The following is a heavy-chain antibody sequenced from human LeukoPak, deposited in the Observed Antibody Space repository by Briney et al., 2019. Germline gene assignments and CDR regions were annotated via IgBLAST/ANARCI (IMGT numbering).Heavy chain of an antibody. J-gene: IGHJ3*02. CDR3: ARGTHGGIRDAFDI. CDR1: GYTFTSYY. CDR2: INPSGGST. Sequence: ASVKVSCKASGYTFTSYYMHWVRQAPGQGLEWMGRINPSGGSTSYAQKFQGRVTMTRDTSTGTVYMELSSLGSDDTAVYYCARGTHGGIRDAFDIWGQGTMVTVSS. D-gene: IGHD1-14*01. V-gene: IGHV1-46*01.